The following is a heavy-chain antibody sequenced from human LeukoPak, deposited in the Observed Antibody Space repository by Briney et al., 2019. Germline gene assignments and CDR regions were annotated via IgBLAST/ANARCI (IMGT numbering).Heavy chain of an antibody. CDR3: ARKGHPGYCSGGSCPFDY. D-gene: IGHD2-15*01. CDR2: IIPIFSTA. V-gene: IGHV1-69*05. J-gene: IGHJ4*02. CDR1: GGTFSSYA. Sequence: SVKVSCKASGGTFSSYAISWVRQAPGQGLEWMGGIIPIFSTANYAQKFQGRVTITTDESTSTAYMELSSLRSEDTAVYYCARKGHPGYCSGGSCPFDYWGQGTLVTVSS.